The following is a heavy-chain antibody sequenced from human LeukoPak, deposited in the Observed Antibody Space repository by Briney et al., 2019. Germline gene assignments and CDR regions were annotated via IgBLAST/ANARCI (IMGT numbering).Heavy chain of an antibody. V-gene: IGHV3-53*01. CDR2: IHKSAIT. CDR1: GFTVSSNY. CDR3: ARSLRVRGVPDYMDV. D-gene: IGHD3-10*01. J-gene: IGHJ6*03. Sequence: GGSLRLSCAASGFTVSSNYMTWDRQATGKGLEWVSVIHKSAITYYADTVKGRFTISRDNSKTTLYLQMNSLRAEDTAVYYCARSLRVRGVPDYMDVWGKGTTVTISS.